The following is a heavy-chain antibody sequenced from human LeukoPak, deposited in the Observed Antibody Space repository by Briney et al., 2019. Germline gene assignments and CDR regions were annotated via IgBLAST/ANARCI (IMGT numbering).Heavy chain of an antibody. J-gene: IGHJ4*02. V-gene: IGHV1-2*02. CDR2: INPNSGGT. D-gene: IGHD6-19*01. CDR1: GYTFTGYY. CDR3: ARGESSGWYSDY. Sequence: ASVKVSCKASGYTFTGYYMHWVRQAPGQGLEWMGWINPNSGGTNYAQKFQGRVTMTRDTSISTAYMELSRLRSDDTAMYYCARGESSGWYSDYWGQGTLVTVSS.